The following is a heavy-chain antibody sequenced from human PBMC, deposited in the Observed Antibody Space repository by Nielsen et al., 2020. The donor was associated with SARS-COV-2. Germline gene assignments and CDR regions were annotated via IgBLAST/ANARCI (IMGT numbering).Heavy chain of an antibody. V-gene: IGHV2-5*02. CDR2: IYWDDDE. Sequence: SGSTLVKPTQTLTLTCTFSGFSLKSNGVGVGWIRQPPGKALEWLALIYWDDDERYNPSLKSRLTITKDTSKNQVVLAMTNMDPVDTATYYCAHRLCVGGSCYLGWFDPWGQGTLVTVSS. D-gene: IGHD2-15*01. J-gene: IGHJ5*02. CDR1: GFSLKSNGVG. CDR3: AHRLCVGGSCYLGWFDP.